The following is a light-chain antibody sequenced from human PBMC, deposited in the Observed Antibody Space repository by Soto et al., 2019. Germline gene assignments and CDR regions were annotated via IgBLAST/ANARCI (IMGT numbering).Light chain of an antibody. J-gene: IGKJ2*01. CDR3: QQYGNSPPT. Sequence: EIVLTQSPGTLSFSPGERATLSCRASQSVSSNYLAWYQQKPGQAPRLLIYGASNRATGIPDRFSGSGSGTDITLTVSRLEPEDFAVFYCQQYGNSPPTFGQGTKVESK. CDR1: QSVSSNY. V-gene: IGKV3-20*01. CDR2: GAS.